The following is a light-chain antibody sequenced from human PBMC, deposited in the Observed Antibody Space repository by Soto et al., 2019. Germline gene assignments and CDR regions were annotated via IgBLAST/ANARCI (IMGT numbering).Light chain of an antibody. CDR3: QQDYSYPKT. Sequence: DPQITGSPPPLSASVGTVATIICRASQSISSYLNWYQQKPGKAPKLLIYAASSLQSGVPSRFSGSGSGTDFTLTISGLQSEDFATYCCQQDYSYPKTFGQGTKVEI. J-gene: IGKJ1*01. CDR2: AAS. V-gene: IGKV1-39*01. CDR1: QSISSY.